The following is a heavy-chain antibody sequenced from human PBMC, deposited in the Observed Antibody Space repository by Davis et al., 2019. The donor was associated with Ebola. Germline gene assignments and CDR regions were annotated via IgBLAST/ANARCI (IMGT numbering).Heavy chain of an antibody. Sequence: GGSLRLSCAASGFTFNIFDMHWVRQAPGRGLEWVAFVRSHGSDDHYADSVKGRFTISRDNSKNTLYLQMNSLRPEDTAVYYCARVRWTSGYYFDYWGQGTLVTVSS. D-gene: IGHD3-22*01. CDR2: VRSHGSDD. CDR1: GFTFNIFD. CDR3: ARVRWTSGYYFDY. J-gene: IGHJ4*02. V-gene: IGHV3-30*02.